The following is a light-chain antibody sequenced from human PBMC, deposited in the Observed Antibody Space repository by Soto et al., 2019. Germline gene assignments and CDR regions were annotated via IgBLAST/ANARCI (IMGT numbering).Light chain of an antibody. Sequence: AIQMTQSPSSLSASVGDRVTITCRASQDIRTDLGWYQQKPGKAPKLLIYAASSLQSGVPSRFSGSGSDTDFTLTISSLQPEDFATYYCLQDYNYPWTFGQGTKVEIK. V-gene: IGKV1-6*02. CDR2: AAS. J-gene: IGKJ1*01. CDR1: QDIRTD. CDR3: LQDYNYPWT.